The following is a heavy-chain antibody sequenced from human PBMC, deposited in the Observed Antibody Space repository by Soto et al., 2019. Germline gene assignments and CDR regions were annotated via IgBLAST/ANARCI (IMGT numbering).Heavy chain of an antibody. D-gene: IGHD2-21*02. V-gene: IGHV1-69*06. J-gene: IGHJ3*01. CDR3: ARNLTAGTFYGAFDV. CDR2: ISPIYDAA. CDR1: GGTFSNYV. Sequence: QVQLVQSGAEVKKPGSSVKVSCEASGGTFSNYVISWLRQAPGQGPEWMGGISPIYDAANYARKFQGRVTITADKSKSTAYFEVNGLKSEDSAIYFCARNLTAGTFYGAFDVWGQGTMVIVSP.